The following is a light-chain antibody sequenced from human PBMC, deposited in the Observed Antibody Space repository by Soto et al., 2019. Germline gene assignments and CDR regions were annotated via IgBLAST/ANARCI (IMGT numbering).Light chain of an antibody. CDR3: QQYGTSPPLT. V-gene: IGKV3-20*01. CDR2: GAS. CDR1: QTVSSSY. J-gene: IGKJ4*01. Sequence: EIVLTQSPGTLSLSPGERATLSCRASQTVSSSYLAWFQQKPGQAPRLLIYGASYMATGIPDRFSGSGSGTDFTPTISRLEPEDFAVYYCQQYGTSPPLTFGAGTRVEV.